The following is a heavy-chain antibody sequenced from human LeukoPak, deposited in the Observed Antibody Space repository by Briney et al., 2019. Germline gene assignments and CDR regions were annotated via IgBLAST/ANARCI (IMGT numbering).Heavy chain of an antibody. Sequence: SETLSLTCTVSGGYISGYYWTWIRQPPGKGLEWIGYIYYSGSTNYNPSLKSRVTISVDTSKNQFSLKLSSVTAADTAVYYCARLRYYCSSTSCYPPWFDPWGQGTLVTVSS. D-gene: IGHD2-2*01. V-gene: IGHV4-59*01. CDR3: ARLRYYCSSTSCYPPWFDP. J-gene: IGHJ5*02. CDR1: GGYISGYY. CDR2: IYYSGST.